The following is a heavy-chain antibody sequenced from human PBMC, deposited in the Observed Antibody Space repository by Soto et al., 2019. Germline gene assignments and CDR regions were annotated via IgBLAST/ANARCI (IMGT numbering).Heavy chain of an antibody. CDR2: ISAYNGNT. V-gene: IGHV1-18*01. CDR3: ARDLKDPSNHSFDWLLCFDP. D-gene: IGHD3-9*01. J-gene: IGHJ5*02. Sequence: ASVKVSCKASGYTFTSYGISWVRQAPGQGLEWMGWISAYNGNTNYAQKLQGRVTMTTDTSTSTAYMELRSLRSDDTAVYYCARDLKDPSNHSFDWLLCFDPWGQG. CDR1: GYTFTSYG.